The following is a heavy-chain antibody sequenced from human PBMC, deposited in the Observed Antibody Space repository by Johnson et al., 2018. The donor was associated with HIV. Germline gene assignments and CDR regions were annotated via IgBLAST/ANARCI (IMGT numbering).Heavy chain of an antibody. D-gene: IGHD3-10*01. V-gene: IGHV3-74*03. CDR2: ISSSGDRT. Sequence: VQLVESGGGLVQPWGSLRLSCAASGLTFSDYWMHWVRQAPGKGLEWVSSISSSGDRTSYADSVKGRFTISRDNSKNTMLVQMNNLTTEDTAFYYCASEVRGVLDIWGQGTMVTVSS. CDR1: GLTFSDYW. CDR3: ASEVRGVLDI. J-gene: IGHJ3*02.